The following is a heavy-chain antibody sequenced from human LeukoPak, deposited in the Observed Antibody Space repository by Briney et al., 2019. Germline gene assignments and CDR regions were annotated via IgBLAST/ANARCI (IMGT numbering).Heavy chain of an antibody. CDR1: GGSFSGYY. Sequence: PSETLSLTCAVYGGSFSGYYWSWIRQPPGKGLEWIGEINHSGSTNYNPSLKSRVTISVDTSKNQFSLKLSSVTAADTAVYYCARDGRKYYAGAIDYWGQGTLVTVSS. D-gene: IGHD3-10*01. J-gene: IGHJ4*02. CDR3: ARDGRKYYAGAIDY. V-gene: IGHV4-34*01. CDR2: INHSGST.